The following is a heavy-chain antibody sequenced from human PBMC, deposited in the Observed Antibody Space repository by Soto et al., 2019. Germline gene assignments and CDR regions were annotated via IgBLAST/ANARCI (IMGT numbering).Heavy chain of an antibody. CDR1: RFTHSTYA. D-gene: IGHD1-1*01. J-gene: IGHJ4*02. CDR3: DY. CDR2: ISSSGDST. V-gene: IGHV3-23*01. Sequence: GGSLRLSCAASRFTHSTYAMSWVRQAPGKGLEWVSTISSSGDSTYYADSVKGRFTISRDNSKNTVYLQMNSLRGDNWNDEASDYWGQGTLVTVSS.